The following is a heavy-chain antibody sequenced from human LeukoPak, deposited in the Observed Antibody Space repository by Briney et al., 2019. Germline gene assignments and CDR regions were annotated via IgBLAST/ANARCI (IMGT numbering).Heavy chain of an antibody. J-gene: IGHJ4*02. Sequence: GGSLRLSCGASGFTFSSYAMSWVRQGPWKGLEWVSVIRGSGGSTYYADSVKGRFIISRDNSKNAVYLQMNSLRAEDSAVYYCARALVGATGYWGQGTLVTVSS. CDR2: IRGSGGST. D-gene: IGHD1-26*01. CDR3: ARALVGATGY. CDR1: GFTFSSYA. V-gene: IGHV3-23*01.